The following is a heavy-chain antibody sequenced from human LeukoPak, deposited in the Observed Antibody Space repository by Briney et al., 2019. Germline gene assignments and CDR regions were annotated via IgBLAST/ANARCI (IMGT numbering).Heavy chain of an antibody. Sequence: SETLSLTCTVSGGSISSYYWSWIRQPPGKGLEWIGYIYYSGSTNYNPSLKSRVTISVDTSENQFSLKLSSVTAADAAVYHCARVHGELRFDYWGQGTLVTVSS. CDR1: GGSISSYY. V-gene: IGHV4-59*01. J-gene: IGHJ4*02. CDR3: ARVHGELRFDY. CDR2: IYYSGST. D-gene: IGHD1-26*01.